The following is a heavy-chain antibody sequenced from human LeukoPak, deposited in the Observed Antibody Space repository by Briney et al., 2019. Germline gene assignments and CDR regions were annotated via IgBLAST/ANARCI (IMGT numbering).Heavy chain of an antibody. CDR2: IYYSGST. Sequence: SETLSLTCTVSGGSISSSSYYWGWIRQPPGKGLEWIGSIYYSGSTYYNPSLKSRVAISVDTSKNQFSLKLSSVTAADTAVYYCARDREGPTDYYYMDVWGKGTTVTVSS. D-gene: IGHD4-17*01. CDR3: ARDREGPTDYYYMDV. V-gene: IGHV4-39*02. CDR1: GGSISSSSYY. J-gene: IGHJ6*03.